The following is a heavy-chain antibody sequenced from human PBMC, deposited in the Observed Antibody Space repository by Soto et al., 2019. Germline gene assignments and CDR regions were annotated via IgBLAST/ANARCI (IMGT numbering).Heavy chain of an antibody. Sequence: QVQLQESGPGLVKPSETLSLTCAVFSGSVTSDHWWSWVRQPPGKGLEWIGEVYHTGRAHYSASLESRVTISVDTSKNQFSLRLSSVTAADTAVYYCVRNGFYCIDVWGKGTSVIVSS. CDR3: VRNGFYCIDV. CDR1: SGSVTSDHW. V-gene: IGHV4-4*02. CDR2: VYHTGRA. J-gene: IGHJ6*03. D-gene: IGHD2-15*01.